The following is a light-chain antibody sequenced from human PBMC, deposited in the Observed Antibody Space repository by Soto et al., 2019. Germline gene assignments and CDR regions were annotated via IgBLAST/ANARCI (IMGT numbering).Light chain of an antibody. CDR3: QQNNKWPPVT. CDR1: QGISSD. Sequence: DIQLTQSPSFLSASVGDRVTITCRASQGISSDLAWYQQKPGKAPRLLIYAASTLQSGVPSRFSGSGSGTEFTLTISSLQPEDFSTYYCQQNNKWPPVTFGGGTKVEIK. V-gene: IGKV1-9*01. CDR2: AAS. J-gene: IGKJ4*01.